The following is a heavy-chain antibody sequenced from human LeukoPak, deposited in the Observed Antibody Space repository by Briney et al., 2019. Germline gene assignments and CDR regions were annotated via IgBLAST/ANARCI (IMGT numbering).Heavy chain of an antibody. J-gene: IGHJ4*02. CDR3: AREVNSGLDY. V-gene: IGHV3-53*01. D-gene: IGHD5-12*01. CDR1: GFTVSSNY. Sequence: GGSLRLSCAASGFTVSSNYMSWVRQAPGKGLEWVSVIYSGGSTYYADSVKGQFTISRDNSQNTPYLQMNSLRAEDTAVYYCAREVNSGLDYWGQGTLVTVSS. CDR2: IYSGGST.